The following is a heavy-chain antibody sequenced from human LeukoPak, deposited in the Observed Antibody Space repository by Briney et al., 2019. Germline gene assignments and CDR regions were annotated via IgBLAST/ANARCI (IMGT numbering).Heavy chain of an antibody. D-gene: IGHD6-13*01. CDR1: GFSLSTSGMC. V-gene: IGHV2-70*11. CDR3: ARIRDPAYSSSWYDDY. CDR2: IDWDDDK. Sequence: SGPALVKPTQTLTLTCTFSGFSLSTSGMCVSWIRQPPGKALEWLARIDWDDDKYYSTSLKTRLTISKDPSKNQVVLTMTNMDPVDTATYYCARIRDPAYSSSWYDDYWGQGTLVTVSS. J-gene: IGHJ4*02.